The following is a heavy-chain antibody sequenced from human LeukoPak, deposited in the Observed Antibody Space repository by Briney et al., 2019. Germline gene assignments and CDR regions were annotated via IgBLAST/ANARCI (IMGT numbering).Heavy chain of an antibody. J-gene: IGHJ4*02. Sequence: ASVKVSCKASGYTFTSYDINWVRQATGQGLEWMGWMNPNSGNTGYAQKFQGRVTMPRNTSISTAYMELSSLRSEDTAVYYWARVEPWTYCFDHWGQGTLVTVSS. V-gene: IGHV1-8*01. CDR1: GYTFTSYD. CDR3: ARVEPWTYCFDH. CDR2: MNPNSGNT. D-gene: IGHD3/OR15-3a*01.